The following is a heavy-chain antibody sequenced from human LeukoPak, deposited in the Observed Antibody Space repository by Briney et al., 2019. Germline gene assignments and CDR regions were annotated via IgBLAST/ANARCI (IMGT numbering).Heavy chain of an antibody. CDR2: IYTSGST. D-gene: IGHD3-16*01. Sequence: PSETLSLTCTVSGGSTRGYYWSWIRQPAGKGLEWIGRIYTSGSTNYNPSLKSRVTISVDTSKNQFSLKLSSVTAADTAVYYCARDNDSRDPPHFDYWGQGTLVTVSS. J-gene: IGHJ4*02. CDR3: ARDNDSRDPPHFDY. V-gene: IGHV4-4*07. CDR1: GGSTRGYY.